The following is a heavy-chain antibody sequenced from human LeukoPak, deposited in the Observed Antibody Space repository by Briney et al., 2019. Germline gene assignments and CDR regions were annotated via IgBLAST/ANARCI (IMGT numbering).Heavy chain of an antibody. V-gene: IGHV3-74*01. CDR1: GFTLSTYW. Sequence: PGGSLRLSCAASGFTLSTYWMHSVRQAPGKGLVWVARINSAGSGTNYADSVKGRCTISRDNAKNTLYLQMNSLRAEDTAVYYCARGQWLVSHWYLDLWGRGTLVTVSS. CDR2: INSAGSGT. CDR3: ARGQWLVSHWYLDL. D-gene: IGHD6-19*01. J-gene: IGHJ2*01.